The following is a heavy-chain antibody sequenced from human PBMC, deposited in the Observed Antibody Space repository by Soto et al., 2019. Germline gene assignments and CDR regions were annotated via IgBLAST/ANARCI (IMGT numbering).Heavy chain of an antibody. CDR2: INHSVST. V-gene: IGHV4-34*01. D-gene: IGHD4-4*01. Sequence: SETLSLSVAVYGGSFSCYYWSWIRQPPGKWLELISEINHSVSTNYHPSLKSRVTISVDTSNNQFSLKLNSVNAADTAGYYCARLGATVNTYYYYGMDVWGQGTTVTVSS. J-gene: IGHJ6*02. CDR1: GGSFSCYY. CDR3: ARLGATVNTYYYYGMDV.